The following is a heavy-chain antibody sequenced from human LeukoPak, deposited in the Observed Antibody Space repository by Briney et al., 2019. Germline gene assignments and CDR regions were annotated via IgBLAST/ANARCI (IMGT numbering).Heavy chain of an antibody. CDR3: AKGADPQDTYFDY. J-gene: IGHJ4*02. D-gene: IGHD2-15*01. Sequence: GGSLRLSCVVSGFTFSSYDMHWVRQAPGKGLEWVSAISGSGGSTYYADSVKGRFTISRDNSKNTLYLQMNSLRAEDTAVYYCAKGADPQDTYFDYWGQGTLVTVSS. CDR1: GFTFSSYD. CDR2: ISGSGGST. V-gene: IGHV3-23*01.